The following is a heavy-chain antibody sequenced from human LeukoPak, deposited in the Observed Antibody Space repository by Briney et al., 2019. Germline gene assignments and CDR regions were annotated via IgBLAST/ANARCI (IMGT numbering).Heavy chain of an antibody. CDR3: ARGVAGTPLTDY. CDR2: INPNSGGT. V-gene: IGHV1-2*02. CDR1: GYTFTGYF. D-gene: IGHD6-19*01. Sequence: ASVKVSCKSFGYTFTGYFVHWVRQAPGQGLEWMGWINPNSGGTNYAQKFQGRVTMTRDTSISIAYMELSRLRSDDTAVYYCARGVAGTPLTDYWGQGTLVTVSS. J-gene: IGHJ4*02.